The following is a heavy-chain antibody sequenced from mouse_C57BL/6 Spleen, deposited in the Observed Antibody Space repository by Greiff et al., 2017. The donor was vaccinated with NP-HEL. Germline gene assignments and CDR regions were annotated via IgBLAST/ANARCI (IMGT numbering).Heavy chain of an antibody. CDR2: ISDGGSYT. D-gene: IGHD2-1*01. V-gene: IGHV5-4*01. Sequence: VQLKESGGGLVKPGGSLKLSCAASGFTFSSYAMSWVRQTPEKRLEWVATISDGGSYTYYPDNVKGRFTISRDNAKNNLYLQMSHLKSEDTAMYYCARDWSYGNYVGYWGQGTTLTVSS. CDR1: GFTFSSYA. J-gene: IGHJ2*01. CDR3: ARDWSYGNYVGY.